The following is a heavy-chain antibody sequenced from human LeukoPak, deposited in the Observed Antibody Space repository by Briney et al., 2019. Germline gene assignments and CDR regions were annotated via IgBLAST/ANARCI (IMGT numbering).Heavy chain of an antibody. CDR2: ICSNGGTT. V-gene: IGHV3-64D*09. J-gene: IGHJ6*02. D-gene: IGHD5-12*01. CDR3: VKDSGGLPLYGTDV. CDR1: GFTFSSYA. Sequence: GGSLRLSCSASGFTFSSYAMHWVRRAPGKGLDYGSAICSNGGTTYYADSVEGRFTISRDNSKTTLHLQMGSLRAEDTAVYYCVKDSGGLPLYGTDVWGQGTTVTVSS.